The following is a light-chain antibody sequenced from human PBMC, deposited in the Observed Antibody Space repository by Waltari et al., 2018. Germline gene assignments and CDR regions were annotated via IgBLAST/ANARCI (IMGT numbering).Light chain of an antibody. CDR3: QQTDSFPLT. J-gene: IGKJ4*01. CDR2: GST. Sequence: DIQMTQSPSSVSASVGDRVTISCRASQDVSTWVAWYQQKPGKPTNLLIHGSTTLQSWGPSLFSGSGSGTDFTLTIHGLQPDDFASYICQQTDSFPLTFGGGTKVDIK. V-gene: IGKV1-12*01. CDR1: QDVSTW.